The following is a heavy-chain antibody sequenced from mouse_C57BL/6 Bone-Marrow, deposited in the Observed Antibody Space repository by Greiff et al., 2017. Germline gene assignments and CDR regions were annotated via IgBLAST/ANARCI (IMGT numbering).Heavy chain of an antibody. J-gene: IGHJ2*01. CDR1: GYSFTGYS. Sequence: VQLLQSGPELVKPGASVKISCKASGYSFTGYSMNWVKQSPEKSLEWIGEINPSTGGTTYNQKFKAKATLTVDKSSITAYMQLKGLTSEDSAVYNCAAALPEDYWGQGTTLTVSS. CDR3: AAALPEDY. CDR2: INPSTGGT. V-gene: IGHV1-42*01. D-gene: IGHD5-5*01.